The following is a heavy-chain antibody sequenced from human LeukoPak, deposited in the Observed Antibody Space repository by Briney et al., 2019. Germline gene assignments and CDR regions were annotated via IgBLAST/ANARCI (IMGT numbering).Heavy chain of an antibody. J-gene: IGHJ4*02. D-gene: IGHD1-26*01. CDR2: INPNSGGT. CDR3: ARSSGSYYLFDY. V-gene: IGHV1-2*02. Sequence: ASVKVSCKASGYTFTGYYMHWVRQAPGQGLEWMGWINPNSGGTNYAQKFQGRVTMTRDTSISTAYMELSRLRSDDTAVYYCARSSGSYYLFDYWGQGTLVTVSS. CDR1: GYTFTGYY.